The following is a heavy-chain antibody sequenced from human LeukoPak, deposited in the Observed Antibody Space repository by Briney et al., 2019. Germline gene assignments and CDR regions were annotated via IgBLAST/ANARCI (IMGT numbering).Heavy chain of an antibody. Sequence: ASVKVSCKASGYTFTGYYMHWVRQAPGQGLEWMGWINPNSGGTNYAQKFQGRVTMTRDTSSSTAYMELSRLRSDDTAVYYCARDRLQLWSPLGYWGQGTLVTVSS. CDR3: ARDRLQLWSPLGY. V-gene: IGHV1-2*02. CDR2: INPNSGGT. J-gene: IGHJ4*02. CDR1: GYTFTGYY. D-gene: IGHD5-18*01.